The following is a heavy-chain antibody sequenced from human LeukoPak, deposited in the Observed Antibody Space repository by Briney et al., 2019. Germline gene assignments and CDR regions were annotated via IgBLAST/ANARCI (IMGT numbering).Heavy chain of an antibody. CDR3: ARLYGSSLGRVFDY. CDR1: GGSISSYY. Sequence: PSETLSLTCTVSGGSISSYYWSWIRQPPGKGLEWIGYISYSGSTNYNPSLKSRVTISVDTSKNQFSLKLSSVTAADTAIYYCARLYGSSLGRVFDYWGQGTLVTVSS. D-gene: IGHD6-6*01. V-gene: IGHV4-59*01. CDR2: ISYSGST. J-gene: IGHJ4*02.